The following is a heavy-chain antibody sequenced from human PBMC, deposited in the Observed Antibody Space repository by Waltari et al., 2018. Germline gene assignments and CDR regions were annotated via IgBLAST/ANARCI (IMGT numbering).Heavy chain of an antibody. J-gene: IGHJ4*02. V-gene: IGHV3-49*04. CDR2: IRSKVYGGTT. Sequence: EVQLVGSGGGLVQPGRSLRLSCTGFGFTFGEYGGRWVRQAPGKGLECVGFIRSKVYGGTTKDAASVRGRFTLSRDDSKSIAFLQMNGLRTEDTAVYYCTRGNFQWSSTLDYWGQGTLVNVSS. D-gene: IGHD2-15*01. CDR3: TRGNFQWSSTLDY. CDR1: GFTFGEYG.